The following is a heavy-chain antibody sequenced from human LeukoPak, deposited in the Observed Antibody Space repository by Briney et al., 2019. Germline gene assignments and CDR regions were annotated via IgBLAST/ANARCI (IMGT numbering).Heavy chain of an antibody. CDR3: ARGGVGGLLWFGDFDY. J-gene: IGHJ4*02. CDR1: GGSISNYY. CDR2: VSYNGST. D-gene: IGHD3-10*01. V-gene: IGHV4-59*12. Sequence: PSETLSLTCTVSGGSISNYYWSWIRQPPGKGLEWIGYVSYNGSTNYDPSLKSRDTISVDRSKNQFSLKLSSVTAADTAVYYCARGGVGGLLWFGDFDYWGQGTLVTVSS.